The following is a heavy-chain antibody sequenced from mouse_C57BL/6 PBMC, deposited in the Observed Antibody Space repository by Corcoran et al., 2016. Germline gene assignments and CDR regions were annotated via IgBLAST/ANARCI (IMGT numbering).Heavy chain of an antibody. CDR3: ARGTYYSLDY. CDR1: GYTFTDYY. D-gene: IGHD2-12*01. V-gene: IGHV1-26*01. Sequence: EVQLQQSGPELVKPGASVKISCKASGYTFTDYYMNWVKQSHGKSLEWIGDINPNNGGTSYNQKFKGKATLTVDKSSSTAYMEHRSLTSEDSAVYYCARGTYYSLDYWGQGTTLTVSS. J-gene: IGHJ2*01. CDR2: INPNNGGT.